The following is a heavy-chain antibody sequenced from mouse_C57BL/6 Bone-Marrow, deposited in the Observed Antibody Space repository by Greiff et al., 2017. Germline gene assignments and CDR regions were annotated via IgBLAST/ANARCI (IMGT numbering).Heavy chain of an antibody. CDR3: ARGVPYYAMDY. Sequence: LLESGAELVRPGASVKMSCKASGYTFTNYWIGWAQQRPGHGLEWIGDIYPGGGYTNYNEKCKGKATLTADKSSSTAYMQFSSLTSDDSAIYYCARGVPYYAMDYWGQGTSVTVSS. CDR2: IYPGGGYT. J-gene: IGHJ4*01. CDR1: GYTFTNYW. V-gene: IGHV1-63*01.